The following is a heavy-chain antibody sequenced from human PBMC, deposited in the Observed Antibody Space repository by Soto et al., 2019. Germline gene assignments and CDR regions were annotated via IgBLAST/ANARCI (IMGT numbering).Heavy chain of an antibody. J-gene: IGHJ6*02. D-gene: IGHD1-20*01. CDR1: GYTFTSYD. CDR3: ARDGHITGTEGMDV. CDR2: MNPNSGNT. Sequence: ASVKVSCKASGYTFTSYDINWVRQATGQGLEWMGWMNPNSGNTGYAQKFQGRVTMTRNTSISTAYMELSSLRSEDTAVYYCARDGHITGTEGMDVWGQGTTVTVSS. V-gene: IGHV1-8*01.